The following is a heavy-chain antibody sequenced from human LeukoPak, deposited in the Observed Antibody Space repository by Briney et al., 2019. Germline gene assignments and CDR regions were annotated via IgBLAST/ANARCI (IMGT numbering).Heavy chain of an antibody. J-gene: IGHJ4*02. V-gene: IGHV3-23*01. Sequence: GGSLRLSCAASGFTFTNNALSWFRQAPGKGLEWVSGMRGGGDTYYAESVKGRFTISRDNSKNTLYLQMNSLRAEDTALYYASGHGSNSYWGQGTLVTVSS. CDR1: GFTFTNNA. CDR3: SGHGSNSY. D-gene: IGHD6-13*01. CDR2: MRGGGDT.